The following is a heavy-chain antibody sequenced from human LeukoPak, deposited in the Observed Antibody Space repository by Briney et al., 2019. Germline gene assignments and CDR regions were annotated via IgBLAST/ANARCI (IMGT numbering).Heavy chain of an antibody. CDR2: INPSGGST. CDR3: ARQGTYSSAIGMGY. CDR1: GYTFNNHY. J-gene: IGHJ4*02. V-gene: IGHV1-46*02. Sequence: ASVKVSCKASGYTFNNHYMYWVRQAPGQGLGWMGVINPSGGSTSYAQKFQGRVTMTRDTSTRTVYMEVNSLRSEDTAAYYCARQGTYSSAIGMGYWGQGTLVTVSS. D-gene: IGHD6-19*01.